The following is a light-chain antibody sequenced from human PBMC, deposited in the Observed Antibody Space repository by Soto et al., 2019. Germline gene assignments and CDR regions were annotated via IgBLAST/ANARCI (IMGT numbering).Light chain of an antibody. CDR1: SSNIGAGYD. Sequence: QSVLTQPPSVSGAPGQRVTISCTGSSSNIGAGYDVHWYQQLPGTAPKLLIYGNSNRPSGVPDRYSGSKSGTSASLAITGLQAEDEADYYRQSDDSSLSGVVFGTGTKVTVL. CDR2: GNS. CDR3: QSDDSSLSGVV. V-gene: IGLV1-40*01. J-gene: IGLJ1*01.